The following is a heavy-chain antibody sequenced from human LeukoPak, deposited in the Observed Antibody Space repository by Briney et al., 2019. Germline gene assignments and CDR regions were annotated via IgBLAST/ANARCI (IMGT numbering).Heavy chain of an antibody. CDR2: IYYSGST. CDR3: ARASRIQLWRRANWFDP. Sequence: SETLSLTCTASGGSISSYYWSWIRQPPGKGLEWIGYIYYSGSTNYNPSLKSRVTISVDTSKNQFSLKLSSVTAADTAVYYCARASRIQLWRRANWFDPWGQGTLVTVSS. V-gene: IGHV4-59*01. CDR1: GGSISSYY. J-gene: IGHJ5*02. D-gene: IGHD5-18*01.